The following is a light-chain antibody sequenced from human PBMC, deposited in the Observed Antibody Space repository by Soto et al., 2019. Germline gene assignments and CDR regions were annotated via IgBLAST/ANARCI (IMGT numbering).Light chain of an antibody. J-gene: IGKJ1*01. Sequence: AIRMTQSPSSFSASTGDRVTITCRASQHISSYLAWYQQKPGKAPNLLIYAATTLQSGVPSRFSGSGSGTDFTLTISSLQSEDFATYHCQQYYSYPHTFGQGTKVDIK. CDR1: QHISSY. V-gene: IGKV1-8*01. CDR3: QQYYSYPHT. CDR2: AAT.